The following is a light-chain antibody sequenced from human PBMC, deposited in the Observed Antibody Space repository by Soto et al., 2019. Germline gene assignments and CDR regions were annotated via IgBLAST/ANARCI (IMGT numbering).Light chain of an antibody. J-gene: IGKJ5*01. Sequence: DIQMTQSPSSLSASVGDRVTITCRASQSISSYINGCQQKPGKAPKLLIYAASSLQSGVPSRFSGSGSGTDFTLTISSLQPEDFETYYCQQSYSTPITFGQGTRLEIK. CDR1: QSISSY. CDR2: AAS. CDR3: QQSYSTPIT. V-gene: IGKV1-39*01.